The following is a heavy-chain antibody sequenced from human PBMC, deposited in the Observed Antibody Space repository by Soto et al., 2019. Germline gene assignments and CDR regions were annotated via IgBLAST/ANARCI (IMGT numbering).Heavy chain of an antibody. V-gene: IGHV1-69*01. CDR2: IIPISDTT. D-gene: IGHD2-2*01. CDR3: ARSQGSSTSLEIYYYYYYGMDG. Sequence: QVQLVQSGAEVKKPGSSVKVSCKASGGTFSSYAISWVRQAPGQGLEWMGGIIPISDTTNYAQKFQGRVTITADESQSTAYMGLSSLRSEDTAVYYCARSQGSSTSLEIYYYYYYGMDGWGQGTKVNVSS. CDR1: GGTFSSYA. J-gene: IGHJ6*02.